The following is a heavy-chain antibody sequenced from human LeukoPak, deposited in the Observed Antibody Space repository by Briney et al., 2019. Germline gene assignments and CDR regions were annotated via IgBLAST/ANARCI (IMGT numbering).Heavy chain of an antibody. CDR1: GFTFSSYA. V-gene: IGHV3-23*01. J-gene: IGHJ4*02. CDR3: ASRFLEWLPNQGDY. D-gene: IGHD3-3*01. CDR2: ISGSGGST. Sequence: GGSLRLSCAASGFTFSSYAMSWVRQAPGKGLEWVSAISGSGGSTYYADSVKGRFTISRDNSKNTLYLQMNSLRAEDTAVYYCASRFLEWLPNQGDYWGQGTLVTVSS.